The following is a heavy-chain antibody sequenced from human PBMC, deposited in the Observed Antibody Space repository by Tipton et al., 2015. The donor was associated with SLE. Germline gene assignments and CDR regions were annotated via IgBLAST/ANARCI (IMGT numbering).Heavy chain of an antibody. J-gene: IGHJ4*02. CDR3: ARGKYFDY. CDR2: INHSGST. Sequence: TLSLTCAVYGGSFSGYYWSWIRQPPGKGLEWIGEINHSGSTNYNPSLKSRVTISVDASKKQFSLKLSSVTAADTAVYYCARGKYFDYWGQGTLVTVSS. V-gene: IGHV4-34*01. CDR1: GGSFSGYY.